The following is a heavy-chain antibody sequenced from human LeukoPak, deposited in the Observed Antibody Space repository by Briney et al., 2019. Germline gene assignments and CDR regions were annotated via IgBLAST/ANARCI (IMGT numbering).Heavy chain of an antibody. CDR3: AKDKSGGYGSFDP. J-gene: IGHJ5*02. CDR1: GFTFTTFW. D-gene: IGHD5-12*01. Sequence: PGGSLRLSCATSGFTFTTFWMHWVRQAPGKGLVWVSRINHDGSSTNYADSVKGRFTISRDNSKNTLYLQMNSLRAEDTAVYYCAKDKSGGYGSFDPWGQGTLVTVSS. CDR2: INHDGSST. V-gene: IGHV3-74*01.